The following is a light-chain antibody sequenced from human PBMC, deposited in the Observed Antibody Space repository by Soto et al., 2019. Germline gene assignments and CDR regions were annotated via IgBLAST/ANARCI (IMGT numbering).Light chain of an antibody. V-gene: IGKV3-20*01. Sequence: EIVLTQSPGTLSLSPGERATLSCRASQSVSSSYLAWYQQKPGQAPRLLMYGASSRATGIPDRFSGSRSGTDFTFTISRLAPEDFAVYYCQQYRSSPLFTFGPGTKVDIK. CDR2: GAS. J-gene: IGKJ3*01. CDR3: QQYRSSPLFT. CDR1: QSVSSSY.